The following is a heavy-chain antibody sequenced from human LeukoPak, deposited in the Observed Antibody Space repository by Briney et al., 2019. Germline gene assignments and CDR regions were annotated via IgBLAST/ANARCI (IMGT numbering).Heavy chain of an antibody. J-gene: IGHJ4*02. CDR3: ATHCSSTSCYAGSFDY. D-gene: IGHD2-2*01. V-gene: IGHV1-69*02. Sequence: SSVKVSCKASGGTFSSYTISWVRQAPGQGLEWMGRIIPILGMANYAQKFQGRVTITADKSTSTAYMELSSLRSEDTAVYYCATHCSSTSCYAGSFDYWGQGTLVTVSS. CDR2: IIPILGMA. CDR1: GGTFSSYT.